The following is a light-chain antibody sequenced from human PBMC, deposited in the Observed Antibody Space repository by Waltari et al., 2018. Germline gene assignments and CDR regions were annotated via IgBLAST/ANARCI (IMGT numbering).Light chain of an antibody. Sequence: EIVLTQSPATPSLSPGERATLSCRASQSVRTYLAWYQQKPGQVPRLLIYDASIRATGSPARFSCMGSGTDFTCTISSLEPEDFAVYYCQHRYNWVFAFGPGTKVEIK. V-gene: IGKV3-11*01. CDR3: QHRYNWVFA. CDR2: DAS. J-gene: IGKJ3*01. CDR1: QSVRTY.